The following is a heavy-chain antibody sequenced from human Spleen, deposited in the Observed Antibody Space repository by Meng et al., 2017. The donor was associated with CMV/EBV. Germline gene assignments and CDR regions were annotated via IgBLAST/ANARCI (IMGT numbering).Heavy chain of an antibody. CDR2: MKSNTDGGTT. CDR1: GYTFTSYD. V-gene: IGHV3-15*01. J-gene: IGHJ4*02. CDR3: TTDRSLYFFDY. D-gene: IGHD3-16*02. Sequence: SCKASGYTFTSYDINWVRQATGQGLEWVGRMKSNTDGGTTDYAAPVKGRFTISRDDSKNTLYLQMNSLKIEDTAVYYCTTDRSLYFFDYWGQGTLVTVSS.